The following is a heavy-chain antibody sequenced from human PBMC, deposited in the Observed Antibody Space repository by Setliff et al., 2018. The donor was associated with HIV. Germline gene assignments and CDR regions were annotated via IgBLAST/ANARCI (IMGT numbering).Heavy chain of an antibody. V-gene: IGHV2-70*11. D-gene: IGHD6-25*01. CDR3: ARTRPPSGLASAYFFDS. Sequence: GSGPTLVNPTQTLTLTCTFSGFSLNTVGMCVSWIRQPPGKALEWLARIDWDDDKYYITSLKTRLTTSKDTSKNQVVLTMTNMDPVDSGTYFCARTRPPSGLASAYFFDSWGQGTLVTV. CDR2: IDWDDDK. CDR1: GFSLNTVGMC. J-gene: IGHJ4*02.